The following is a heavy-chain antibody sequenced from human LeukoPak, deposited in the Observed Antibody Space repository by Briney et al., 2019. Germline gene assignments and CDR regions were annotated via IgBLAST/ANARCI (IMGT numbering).Heavy chain of an antibody. D-gene: IGHD3-22*01. Sequence: PSETLSLTCTVSGGAVSSGVYSWSWIRQPPGKVLEWIGYIYHSETTYYNPSLQSRVTISVNRSKNQFSLKLTSVTAADTAVYYCARSRTAYYRYFDSWGQGTLVTVSS. CDR1: GGAVSSGVYS. V-gene: IGHV4-30-2*01. CDR3: ARSRTAYYRYFDS. J-gene: IGHJ4*02. CDR2: IYHSETT.